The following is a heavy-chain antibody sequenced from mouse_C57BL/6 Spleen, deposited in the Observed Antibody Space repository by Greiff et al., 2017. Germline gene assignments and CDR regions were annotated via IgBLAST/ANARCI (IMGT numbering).Heavy chain of an antibody. CDR2: IDPENGDT. D-gene: IGHD3-3*01. V-gene: IGHV14-4*01. Sequence: EVQLQQSGAELVRPGASVKLSCTASGFNIKDDYMHWVKQRPEQGLEWIGWIDPENGDTEYASKFQGKATITADTSSNTAYLQLSSLTSEDTPVCYCTAGKGGFWGQGTLGTVSA. J-gene: IGHJ3*01. CDR3: TAGKGGF. CDR1: GFNIKDDY.